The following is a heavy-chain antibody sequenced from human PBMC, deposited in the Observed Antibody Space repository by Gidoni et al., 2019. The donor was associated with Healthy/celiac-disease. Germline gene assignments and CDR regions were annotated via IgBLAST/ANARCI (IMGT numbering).Heavy chain of an antibody. CDR2: INHSGST. CDR1: GGSFSGYY. D-gene: IGHD3-22*01. J-gene: IGHJ4*01. V-gene: IGHV4-34*01. CDR3: ARGTRYYYYYDSSGYFLFDY. Sequence: QVQLQQWGAGLLKPSETLSLTCAVYGGSFSGYYWSWIRQPPGKGLEWIGEINHSGSTNYNPSLKSRVTISVDTSKNQFSLKLSSVTAADTAVYYCARGTRYYYYYDSSGYFLFDYWGQGTLVTVSS.